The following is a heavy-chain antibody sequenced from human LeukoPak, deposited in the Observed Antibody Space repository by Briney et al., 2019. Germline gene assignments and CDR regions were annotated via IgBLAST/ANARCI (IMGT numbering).Heavy chain of an antibody. V-gene: IGHV3-33*08. CDR2: IWYDESKR. CDR1: GFIFSNYG. J-gene: IGHJ4*02. Sequence: GGSLRLSCAASGFIFSNYGMHWVRQAPGKGLEWVAVIWYDESKRYYADSVKGRFTISRDKSKNTLYLQMNSLRVEDTAVYYCARWGGDKEYYFDYWGQGTLVTVSS. D-gene: IGHD3-10*01. CDR3: ARWGGDKEYYFDY.